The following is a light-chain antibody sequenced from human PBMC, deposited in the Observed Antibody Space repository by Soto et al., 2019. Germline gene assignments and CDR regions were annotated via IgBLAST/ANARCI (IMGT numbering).Light chain of an antibody. CDR1: QDISNY. CDR2: TTS. V-gene: IGKV1D-8*01. Sequence: VIWMTQSPSLLSTSTGDRVTISCRTSQDISNYLAWYQQKPGKAPELLIYTTSILQRGVPSRFSGSGSGTDFTLTITSLQSEDFATYYCQQYYSFPRTFGQGTKVEI. CDR3: QQYYSFPRT. J-gene: IGKJ1*01.